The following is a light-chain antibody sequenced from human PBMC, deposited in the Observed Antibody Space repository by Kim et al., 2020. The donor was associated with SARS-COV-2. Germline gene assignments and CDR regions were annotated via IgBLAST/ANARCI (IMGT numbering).Light chain of an antibody. Sequence: GQSITISCTGTSSDVGSYNLVSWYQQHPGKAPKLMIYEVSKRPSGVPNRFSGSKSGNTASLTISGLQAEDEADYYCCSYAGSSTLVFGGGTKVTVL. V-gene: IGLV2-23*02. CDR1: SSDVGSYNL. CDR3: CSYAGSSTLV. J-gene: IGLJ2*01. CDR2: EVS.